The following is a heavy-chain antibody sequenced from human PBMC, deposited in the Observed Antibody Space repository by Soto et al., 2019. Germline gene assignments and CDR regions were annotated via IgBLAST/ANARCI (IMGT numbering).Heavy chain of an antibody. CDR3: ARVDYGDYGWYFDL. CDR1: GFTVTNKY. CDR2: IYSGGAT. J-gene: IGHJ2*01. Sequence: EVQLVESGGGLIQPGGSLRLSCAASGFTVTNKYMTWVRQAPGKGLEWVSVIYSGGATSYADSVKGRFTISRDNSKDILYLQMNSLRAEDTAVDYCARVDYGDYGWYFDLWGRGTLVTVSS. D-gene: IGHD4-17*01. V-gene: IGHV3-53*01.